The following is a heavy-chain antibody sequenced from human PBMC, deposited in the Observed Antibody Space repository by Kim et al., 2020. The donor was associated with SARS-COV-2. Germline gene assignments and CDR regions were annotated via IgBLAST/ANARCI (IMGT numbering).Heavy chain of an antibody. V-gene: IGHV4-31*02. D-gene: IGHD3-3*01. CDR3: ARGDTIFGVVINAFDI. J-gene: IGHJ3*02. Sequence: SLTRRVTRSVDTSKNQFSLKLSSMTAADTAVYYCARGDTIFGVVINAFDIWGQGTMVTVSS.